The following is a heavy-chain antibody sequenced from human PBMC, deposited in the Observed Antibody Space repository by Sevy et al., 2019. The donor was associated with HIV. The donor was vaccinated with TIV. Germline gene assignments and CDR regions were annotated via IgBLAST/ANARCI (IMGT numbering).Heavy chain of an antibody. CDR3: GRAQGSIAARFYYYYYMDV. V-gene: IGHV3-13*01. CDR2: IGTAGDT. Sequence: GGSLRLSCAASGFTFSSYDMHWVRQATGKGLEWVSAIGTAGDTYYPGSVKGRFTISRENAKNSLYLQMNSLRAGDTAVYYCGRAQGSIAARFYYYYYMDVWGKGPTVTVSS. D-gene: IGHD6-6*01. CDR1: GFTFSSYD. J-gene: IGHJ6*03.